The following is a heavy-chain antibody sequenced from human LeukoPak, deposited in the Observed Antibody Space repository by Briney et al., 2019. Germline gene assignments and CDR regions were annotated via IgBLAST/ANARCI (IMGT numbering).Heavy chain of an antibody. V-gene: IGHV3-33*01. CDR3: ARVALLCSGGSCSPRGAFDI. D-gene: IGHD2-15*01. Sequence: GRSLRLSCAASGFTFSSYGMHWVRQAPGKGLEWVAVIWYDGSNKYYADSVKGRFTISRDNSKNTLYLQMNSLRAVDTAVYYCARVALLCSGGSCSPRGAFDIWGQGTMVTVSS. CDR2: IWYDGSNK. J-gene: IGHJ3*02. CDR1: GFTFSSYG.